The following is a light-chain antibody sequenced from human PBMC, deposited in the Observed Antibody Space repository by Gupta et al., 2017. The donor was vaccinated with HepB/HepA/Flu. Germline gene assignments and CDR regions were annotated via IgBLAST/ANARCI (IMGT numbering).Light chain of an antibody. CDR1: SSNIGSNY. CDR2: RNN. V-gene: IGLV1-47*01. CDR3: ATWDDSLSGYV. Sequence: QSVLTQPPSASGTHGQRVTIPCSGSSSNIGSNYVYWYQQSPGTSPKLLIYRNNQRPSGVPDRFSGSKSGTSASLAISGLRSDDEADYYCATWDDSLSGYVFGNGTNVTVL. J-gene: IGLJ1*01.